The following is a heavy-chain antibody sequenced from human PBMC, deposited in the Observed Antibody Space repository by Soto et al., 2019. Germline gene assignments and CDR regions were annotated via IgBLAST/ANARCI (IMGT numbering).Heavy chain of an antibody. CDR2: IYYSGST. CDR1: GGSISSYY. D-gene: IGHD6-13*01. V-gene: IGHV4-59*01. Sequence: PSETLSLTCTVSGGSISSYYWSWIRQPPGKGLEWIGYIYYSGSTNYNPSLKSRVTISVDTSKNQFSLKLSSVTAADTAVYYCARGIAAAGIDYWGQETLVTVSS. CDR3: ARGIAAAGIDY. J-gene: IGHJ4*02.